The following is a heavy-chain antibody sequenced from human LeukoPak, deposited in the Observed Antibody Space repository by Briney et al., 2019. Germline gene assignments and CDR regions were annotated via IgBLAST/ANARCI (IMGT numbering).Heavy chain of an antibody. J-gene: IGHJ4*02. CDR3: ARSFGVVGHFDY. V-gene: IGHV4-59*01. Sequence: SETLSLTCIVSGGSLNTYYWNWIRQPPGKGLEWIGYIYYIGSSNYNPSLKSRVTISVDTSKNQFSLKLNSVTAADTAVYYCARSFGVVGHFDYWGQGTLVTVSS. CDR2: IYYIGSS. D-gene: IGHD3-3*01. CDR1: GGSLNTYY.